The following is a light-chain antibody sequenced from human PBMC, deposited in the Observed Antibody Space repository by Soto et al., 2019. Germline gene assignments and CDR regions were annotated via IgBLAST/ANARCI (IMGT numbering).Light chain of an antibody. Sequence: QSALTQPRSVSGSPGQSVTISCTGTSSDVGGYNYVSWYLQHPGKAPKVMIYEVRNRPSGFSNRFSGSKSANTASLTISGLQAEDEADYYCSSYTSSSTRVFGTGTKLTVL. J-gene: IGLJ1*01. V-gene: IGLV2-14*01. CDR2: EVR. CDR1: SSDVGGYNY. CDR3: SSYTSSSTRV.